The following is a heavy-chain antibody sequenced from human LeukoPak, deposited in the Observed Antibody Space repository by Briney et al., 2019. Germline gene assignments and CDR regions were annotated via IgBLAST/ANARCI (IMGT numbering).Heavy chain of an antibody. Sequence: SKTLSLTCGASGYSFSSGDLYAWRRQSPGKVVEWIGSIYHSGSTHYDPSLKSRVTISVDTSKNPFSLNMYSVTAADTAVYYCARHPRWLTPDCTSTSCYENYFDPWGQGTLVTVSS. J-gene: IGHJ5*02. CDR3: ARHPRWLTPDCTSTSCYENYFDP. V-gene: IGHV4-38-2*01. CDR1: GYSFSSGDL. CDR2: IYHSGST. D-gene: IGHD2-2*01.